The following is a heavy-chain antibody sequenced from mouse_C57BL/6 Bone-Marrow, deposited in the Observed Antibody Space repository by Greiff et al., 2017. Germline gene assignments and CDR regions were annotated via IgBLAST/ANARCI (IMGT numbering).Heavy chain of an antibody. CDR1: GYTFTDYE. D-gene: IGHD1-1*02. J-gene: IGHJ1*03. V-gene: IGHV1-15*01. CDR3: TRPMANWYFDV. Sequence: VKVVESGAELVRPGASVTLSCKASGYTFTDYEMHWVKQTPVHGLEWIGAIDPETGGTAYNQKFKGKAILTADKSSSTAYMELRSLTSEDSAVYYCTRPMANWYFDVWGTGTTVTVSS. CDR2: IDPETGGT.